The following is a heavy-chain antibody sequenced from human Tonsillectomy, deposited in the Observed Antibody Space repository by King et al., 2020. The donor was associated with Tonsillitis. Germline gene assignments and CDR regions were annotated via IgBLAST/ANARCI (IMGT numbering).Heavy chain of an antibody. CDR1: GFTFSSYW. V-gene: IGHV3-74*01. J-gene: IGHJ3*02. Sequence: VQLVESGGGLVQPGGSLRLSCAASGFTFSSYWMHWVRQAPGKGLVWVSRIKSDGSSTSYADSVKGRSTISRDNAKKTLYLQMNRRRAEDTAVYFCTRVRTVGFDAFDIWGQGTMVTVSS. D-gene: IGHD1/OR15-1a*01. CDR2: IKSDGSST. CDR3: TRVRTVGFDAFDI.